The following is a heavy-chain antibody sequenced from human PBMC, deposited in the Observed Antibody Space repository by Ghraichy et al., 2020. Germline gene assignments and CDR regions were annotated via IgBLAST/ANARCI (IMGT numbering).Heavy chain of an antibody. V-gene: IGHV1-18*01. Sequence: ASEKVSCKASGYTFTSYGISWVRQAPGQGLEWMGWISAYNGNTNYAQKFQGRVTMTTDTSTSTAYMELRSLRSDDTAVYYCARERHYYDSSGLYSPNYYYGMDVWGQGTTVTVSS. J-gene: IGHJ6*02. CDR1: GYTFTSYG. CDR2: ISAYNGNT. D-gene: IGHD3-22*01. CDR3: ARERHYYDSSGLYSPNYYYGMDV.